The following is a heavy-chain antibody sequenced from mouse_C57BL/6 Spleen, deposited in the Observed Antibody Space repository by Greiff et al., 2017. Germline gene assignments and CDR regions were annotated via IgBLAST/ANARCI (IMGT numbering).Heavy chain of an antibody. V-gene: IGHV2-2*01. J-gene: IGHJ3*01. Sequence: QVHVKQSGPGLVQPSQSLSITCTVSGFSLTSYGVHWVRQSPGKGLEWLGVIWSGGSTDYNAAFISRLSISKDNSKSQVFFKMNSLQADDTAIYYCARPIYYDYDEFAYWGQGTLVTVSA. CDR2: IWSGGST. CDR1: GFSLTSYG. CDR3: ARPIYYDYDEFAY. D-gene: IGHD2-4*01.